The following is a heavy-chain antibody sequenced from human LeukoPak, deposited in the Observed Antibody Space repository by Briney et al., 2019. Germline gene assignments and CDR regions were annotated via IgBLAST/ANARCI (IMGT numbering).Heavy chain of an antibody. J-gene: IGHJ4*02. CDR2: IKSKTDGGTT. Sequence: GGSLRLSCAASGFTFSNAWMSWVRQAPGKGLEWVGRIKSKTDGGTTDYAAPVKGRFTISRDDSKNTLYLQMNSLKTEDTAVYYCTTDVGGYSGYDYLSLAYWGQGTLVTVSS. D-gene: IGHD5-12*01. CDR3: TTDVGGYSGYDYLSLAY. CDR1: GFTFSNAW. V-gene: IGHV3-15*01.